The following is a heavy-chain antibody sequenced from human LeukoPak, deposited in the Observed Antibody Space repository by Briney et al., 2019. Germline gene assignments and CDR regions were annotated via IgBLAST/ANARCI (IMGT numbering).Heavy chain of an antibody. Sequence: PGGSLRLSCAASGFTFSSYGMHWVRQAPGKGLEWVAVISYDGSNINYAESVKGRFTISRDNSKNTLYLQMNSLKTEDTAVYYCTRSLRYSSGWFEVQDRLDYWGQGTLVTVSS. CDR2: ISYDGSNI. D-gene: IGHD6-19*01. CDR3: TRSLRYSSGWFEVQDRLDY. J-gene: IGHJ4*02. CDR1: GFTFSSYG. V-gene: IGHV3-30*03.